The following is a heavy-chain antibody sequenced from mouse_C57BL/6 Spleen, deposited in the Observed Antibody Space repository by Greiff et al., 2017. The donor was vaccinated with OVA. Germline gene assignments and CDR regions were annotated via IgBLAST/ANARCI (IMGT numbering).Heavy chain of an antibody. CDR1: GFSLTSYA. J-gene: IGHJ1*03. D-gene: IGHD1-1*01. V-gene: IGHV2-9-1*01. Sequence: VKVVESGPGLVAPSQSLSITCTVSGFSLTSYAISWVRQPPGKGLEWLGVIWTGGGTNYNSALKSRLSISKDNSKSQVFLKMNSLQTDDTARYYCARENGSSYWYFDVWGTGTTVTVSS. CDR2: IWTGGGT. CDR3: ARENGSSYWYFDV.